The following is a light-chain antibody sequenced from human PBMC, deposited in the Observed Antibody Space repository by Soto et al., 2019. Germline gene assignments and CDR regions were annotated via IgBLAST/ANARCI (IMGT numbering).Light chain of an antibody. CDR3: QQSYSRPRT. CDR2: TAS. Sequence: DIQMTQSPATLSASVGDRVTITCRASESISTYLNCYQLKPGKAPNLLIYTASRLESGVPSRFSGSGSGTDCTRTISSLQPEDFATYFCQQSYSRPRTFGQGTKVDNK. V-gene: IGKV1-39*01. CDR1: ESISTY. J-gene: IGKJ1*01.